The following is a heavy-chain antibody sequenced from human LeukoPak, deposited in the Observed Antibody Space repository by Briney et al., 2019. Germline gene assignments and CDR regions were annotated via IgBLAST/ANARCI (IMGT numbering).Heavy chain of an antibody. D-gene: IGHD3-9*01. CDR3: ASSSYGILTGYYLGY. Sequence: PSETLSLTCAVYGGSFSGYYWSWIRQPPGKGLEWIGEINHSGSTNYNPSLKSRVTISVDTSKNQFSLKLSSVTAADTAVYYCASSSYGILTGYYLGYWGQGTLVTVSS. V-gene: IGHV4-34*01. CDR2: INHSGST. J-gene: IGHJ4*02. CDR1: GGSFSGYY.